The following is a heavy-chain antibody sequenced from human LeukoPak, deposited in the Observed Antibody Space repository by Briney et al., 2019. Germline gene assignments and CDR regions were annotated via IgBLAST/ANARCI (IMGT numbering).Heavy chain of an antibody. CDR3: ARRPGGGRGDY. V-gene: IGHV4-34*01. CDR1: GGSFSGYY. D-gene: IGHD3-10*01. J-gene: IGHJ4*02. CDR2: INHSGST. Sequence: PSETLSLTCAVYGGSFSGYYWSWIRQPPGKGLEWIGEINHSGSTNYNPSLKSRVTISVDTSKNQLSLKLSSVTAADTAVYYCARRPGGGRGDYWGQGTLVTVSS.